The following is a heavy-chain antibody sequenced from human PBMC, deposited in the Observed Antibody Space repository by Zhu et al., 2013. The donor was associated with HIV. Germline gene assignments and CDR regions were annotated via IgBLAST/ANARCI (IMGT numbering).Heavy chain of an antibody. D-gene: IGHD7-27*01. Sequence: QVQLVQSGPQLKKPGDSVTVSCKTSGYTFARYAIVWVRQAPGQGLEWMGRVSDDSSNTKYTQKFQDRVAMTTDASTPTAYMELTGLTSDDTAVYYCARVSRLGTYFDFWGQGTLVTVSS. J-gene: IGHJ4*02. V-gene: IGHV1-18*01. CDR2: VSDDSSNT. CDR1: GYTFARYA. CDR3: ARVSRLGTYFDF.